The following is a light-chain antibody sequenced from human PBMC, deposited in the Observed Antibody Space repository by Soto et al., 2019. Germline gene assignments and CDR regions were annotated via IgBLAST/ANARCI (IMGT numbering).Light chain of an antibody. CDR2: AAS. J-gene: IGKJ5*01. CDR1: QGISSY. V-gene: IGKV1-9*01. Sequence: DIQLTQSPSFLSASVGDRVTITCRASQGISSYLAWYQQKPGKAPKLLIYAASTLQSGVPSRFSGSGSGTEFTLTISRLQPEDFATYYCQQFNSYPITFGQGTRLEMK. CDR3: QQFNSYPIT.